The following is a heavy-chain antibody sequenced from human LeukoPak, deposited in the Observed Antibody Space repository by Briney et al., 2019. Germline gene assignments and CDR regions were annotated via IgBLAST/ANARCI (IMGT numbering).Heavy chain of an antibody. Sequence: SETLSLTCTVSGGSISSGSYYWSWIRQPAGKGLEWIGRIYTSGSTNYNPSLKSRVTISVDTSKNQFSLKLSSVTAADTAVYYCAKSSLGTGGYYYYMDVWGKGTTVTVSS. D-gene: IGHD7-27*01. CDR1: GGSISSGSYY. V-gene: IGHV4-61*02. CDR3: AKSSLGTGGYYYYMDV. J-gene: IGHJ6*03. CDR2: IYTSGST.